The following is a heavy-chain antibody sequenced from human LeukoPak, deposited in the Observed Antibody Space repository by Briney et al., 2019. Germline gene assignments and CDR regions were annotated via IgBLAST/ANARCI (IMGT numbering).Heavy chain of an antibody. CDR2: IYYSGST. CDR1: GGSISSYY. J-gene: IGHJ5*02. D-gene: IGHD3-10*01. Sequence: SETLSLTCTVSGGSISSYYWSWIRQPPGKGLEWIGYIYYSGSTNYNPSLKSRVTISVDTSKNQFSLKLNSVTAADTAVYYCARAGGFTLVRGAVNNWFDPWGQGTLVTVSS. V-gene: IGHV4-59*12. CDR3: ARAGGFTLVRGAVNNWFDP.